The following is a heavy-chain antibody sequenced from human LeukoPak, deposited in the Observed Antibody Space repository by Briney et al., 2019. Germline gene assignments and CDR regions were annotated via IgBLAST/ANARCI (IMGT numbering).Heavy chain of an antibody. CDR1: GGSITSSNYS. CDR2: IYYSVDT. J-gene: IGHJ5*02. V-gene: IGHV4-39*01. Sequence: SETLSLTCTVSGGSITSSNYSWGWIRQPPGKGLEWIGTIYYSVDTYYKPSLKSRVTISVDTSKNQFSLNLRSVTAADTAVYFCARARYFYGSGSYYFNWFDPWGQGTLVTVSS. CDR3: ARARYFYGSGSYYFNWFDP. D-gene: IGHD3-10*01.